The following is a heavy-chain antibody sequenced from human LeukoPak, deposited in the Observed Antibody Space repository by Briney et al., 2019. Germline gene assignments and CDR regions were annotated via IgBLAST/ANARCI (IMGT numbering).Heavy chain of an antibody. J-gene: IGHJ4*02. CDR2: IYKSGANI. CDR1: GLTFSTYS. D-gene: IGHD6-19*01. V-gene: IGHV3-23*01. Sequence: GGSLRRSCAVSGLTFSTYSMTWVRQGPGEGLGWVSSIYKSGANIFYADSVKGRFTISRDNSKNMLYLQMNSLRGEDTAVYYCAKDVAPDSGWDLDYWGQGTLAPVSS. CDR3: AKDVAPDSGWDLDY.